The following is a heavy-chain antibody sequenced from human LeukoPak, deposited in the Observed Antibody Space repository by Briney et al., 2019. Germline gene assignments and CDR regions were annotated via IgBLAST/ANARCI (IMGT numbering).Heavy chain of an antibody. D-gene: IGHD3-22*01. CDR1: GFTFSTNG. V-gene: IGHV3-30*02. CDR2: IRYDGSNT. J-gene: IGHJ4*02. CDR3: AKVVRYYYDSSGSALDY. Sequence: PGGSLRLPCAASGFTFSTNGMHWVRQAPGKGLEWVAFIRYDGSNTQYADSVKGRFTISRDNSKNTLYLQMNSLRAEDTAMYYCAKVVRYYYDSSGSALDYWGQGTLVTVSS.